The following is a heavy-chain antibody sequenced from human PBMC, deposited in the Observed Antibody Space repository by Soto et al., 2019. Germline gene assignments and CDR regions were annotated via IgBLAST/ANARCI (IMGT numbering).Heavy chain of an antibody. CDR2: IYYSGST. V-gene: IGHV4-39*01. CDR3: ARGAVGATRENWFDP. D-gene: IGHD1-26*01. J-gene: IGHJ5*02. Sequence: PSETLSLTCTVSGGSISSSSYYWGWIRQPPGKGLEWIGSIYYSGSTYYNPSLKSRVTISVDTSKNQFSLKLSSVTAADTAVYYCARGAVGATRENWFDPWGQGTLITVSS. CDR1: GGSISSSSYY.